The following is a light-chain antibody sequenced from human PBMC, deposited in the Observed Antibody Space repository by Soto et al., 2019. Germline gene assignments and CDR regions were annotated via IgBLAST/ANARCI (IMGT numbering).Light chain of an antibody. CDR2: GAS. V-gene: IGKV3-15*01. Sequence: EILMTQSPVTLSLSPGERATLSCRASQNIDNNLAWYQQRPGQAPRLLIYGASTRATGIPARFSGSGSGTEFTITISSLQSEDFAFYYCHQYKRWRRLMAFGGGTKVEIK. J-gene: IGKJ4*01. CDR1: QNIDNN. CDR3: HQYKRWRRLMA.